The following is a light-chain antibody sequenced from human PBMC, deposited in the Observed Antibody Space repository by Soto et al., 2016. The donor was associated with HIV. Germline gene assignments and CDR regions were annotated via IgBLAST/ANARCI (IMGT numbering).Light chain of an antibody. CDR3: QVWDSSDHYV. Sequence: SYVLTQPPSVSMAPGKTATITCGGNNLGSKSVHWYQQKPGQAPVLVVYDDGDRPSGIPERFSGSNSGNTATLTISRVEAGDEADYYCQVWDSSDHYVFRTGTKVTVL. V-gene: IGLV3-21*03. CDR1: NLGSKS. CDR2: DDG. J-gene: IGLJ1*01.